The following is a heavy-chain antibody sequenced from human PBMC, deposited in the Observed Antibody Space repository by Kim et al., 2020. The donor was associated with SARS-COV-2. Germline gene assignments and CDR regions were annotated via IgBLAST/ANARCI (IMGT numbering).Heavy chain of an antibody. V-gene: IGHV3-23*01. CDR2: ISNNGDNT. Sequence: GGSLRLSCATSGFTFSTYAMTWVRQAPGKGLEWVSTISNNGDNTHNADSVRGRFTISRDNSKNTLYLQMNSLRAEDTAIYYCAKDRAVNWESVFHAFDIWGQGTMVTVSS. CDR3: AKDRAVNWESVFHAFDI. J-gene: IGHJ3*02. CDR1: GFTFSTYA. D-gene: IGHD1-26*01.